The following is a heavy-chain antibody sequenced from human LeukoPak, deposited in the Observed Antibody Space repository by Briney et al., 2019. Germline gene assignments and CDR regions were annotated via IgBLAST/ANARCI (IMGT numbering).Heavy chain of an antibody. CDR1: GGSISSYY. D-gene: IGHD3-10*01. V-gene: IGHV4-59*01. J-gene: IGHJ4*02. Sequence: PSETLSLTCTVSGGSISSYYWSWIRQPPGKGLEWIGYIYYSGSTNYNPSLKSRVTISVDTSKNQFSLKLSSVTAADTAVYYCARVLINYYGSGSYYPLFDYWGQGTLVTVSS. CDR3: ARVLINYYGSGSYYPLFDY. CDR2: IYYSGST.